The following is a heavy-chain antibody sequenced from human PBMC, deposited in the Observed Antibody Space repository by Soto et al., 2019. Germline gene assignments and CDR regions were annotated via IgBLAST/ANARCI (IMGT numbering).Heavy chain of an antibody. CDR3: ARSKLGYTGYYFDY. V-gene: IGHV3-11*06. CDR1: GFTFSDYY. D-gene: IGHD6-13*01. J-gene: IGHJ4*02. CDR2: ISSSSSYT. Sequence: GGSRRLSCAASGFTFSDYYMSWIRHAPGKGLEWVSYISSSSSYTNYADSVKGRFTISRDNAKNSLYLQMNSLRAEDTAVYYCARSKLGYTGYYFDYWGQGTLVTVSS.